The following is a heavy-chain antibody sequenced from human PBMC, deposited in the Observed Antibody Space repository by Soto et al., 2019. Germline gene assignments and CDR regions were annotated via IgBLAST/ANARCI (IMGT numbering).Heavy chain of an antibody. CDR3: ARDQVGACSFDY. V-gene: IGHV1-69*08. CDR1: GGTFSNSP. Sequence: QVQLLQSGAELRKPGSAVKLSCKASGGTFSNSPISWVRQIPGQGPEWMGRIIPSPARTIYSRKFRGRVTLTADKSTQTVYMTLSSLTTEDSGVYYCARDQVGACSFDYWGQGTRVTVSS. CDR2: IIPSPART. D-gene: IGHD1-26*01. J-gene: IGHJ4*02.